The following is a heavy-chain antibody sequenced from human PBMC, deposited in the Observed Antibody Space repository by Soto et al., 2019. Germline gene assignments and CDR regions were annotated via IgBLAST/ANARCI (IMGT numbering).Heavy chain of an antibody. V-gene: IGHV3-72*01. Sequence: EVQLVESGGGLVQPGGSLRLSCAASGFTFSDHYMDWVRQPPGKWLEWVGRVRNKANSYSTQYAASVKGRFTVSRDDSENSVFLQMNSLKSDDTAVYYCVRVHLGAPTRYFDYLSPGTLVTVSS. CDR3: VRVHLGAPTRYFDY. J-gene: IGHJ4*02. CDR2: VRNKANSYST. CDR1: GFTFSDHY.